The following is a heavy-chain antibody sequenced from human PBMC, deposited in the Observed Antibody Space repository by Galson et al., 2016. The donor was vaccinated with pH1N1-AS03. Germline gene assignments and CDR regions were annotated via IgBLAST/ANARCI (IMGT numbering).Heavy chain of an antibody. CDR3: AKHVSGRYSNNLDP. V-gene: IGHV4-39*07. CDR1: GGSINSSPYY. D-gene: IGHD1-26*01. Sequence: SETLSLTCTVSGGSINSSPYYWGWIRQPPGKGLECMGTIYYRGSTYYSPSLKSRVTISIDPSNNQFSLDLSSVTAADTAVYYCAKHVSGRYSNNLDPWGQGTLVIVSS. J-gene: IGHJ5*02. CDR2: IYYRGST.